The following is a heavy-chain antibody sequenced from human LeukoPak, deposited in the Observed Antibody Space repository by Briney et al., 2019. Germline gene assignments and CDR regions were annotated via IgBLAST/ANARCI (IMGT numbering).Heavy chain of an antibody. CDR2: IYHSGST. CDR3: ARELGPNGVYY. V-gene: IGHV4-30-2*01. CDR1: GGSISSGGYY. Sequence: KSSQTLSPTCTVSGGSISSGGYYWSWIRQPPGKGLEWIGYIYHSGSTYYNPSLRSRVTISVDRSKNQFSLKLGSVTAADTAVYYCARELGPNGVYYWGQGTLVTVSS. D-gene: IGHD2-8*01. J-gene: IGHJ4*02.